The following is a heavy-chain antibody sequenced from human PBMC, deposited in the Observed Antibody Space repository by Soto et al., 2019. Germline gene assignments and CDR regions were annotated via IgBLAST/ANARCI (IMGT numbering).Heavy chain of an antibody. CDR2: FFYTGST. CDR3: AGGTVGKKVAY. J-gene: IGHJ4*02. CDR1: GGSVTSEHYY. D-gene: IGHD2-15*01. Sequence: QVQLQESGPGLVKSSETLSLTCTVSGGSVTSEHYYWNWIRQPPGKGLEWIGYFFYTGSTNYNPSPQGRPNTSVGGLKNHVPLRLNSVTAADPPVYYCAGGTVGKKVAYRGQGALVTVSS. V-gene: IGHV4-61*03.